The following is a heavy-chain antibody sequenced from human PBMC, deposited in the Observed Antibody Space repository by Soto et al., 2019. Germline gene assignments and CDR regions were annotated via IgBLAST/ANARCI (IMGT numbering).Heavy chain of an antibody. D-gene: IGHD3-22*01. CDR2: ISSSSSYI. CDR3: ARYSSGQFDAFDI. Sequence: GGSLRLSCAASGFTFSSYSMNWVRQAPGKGLEWVSSISSSSSYIYYADSVKGRFTISRDNAKNSLYLQMNSLRVEDTAVYDCARYSSGQFDAFDIWGQGTMVTVSS. V-gene: IGHV3-21*01. J-gene: IGHJ3*02. CDR1: GFTFSSYS.